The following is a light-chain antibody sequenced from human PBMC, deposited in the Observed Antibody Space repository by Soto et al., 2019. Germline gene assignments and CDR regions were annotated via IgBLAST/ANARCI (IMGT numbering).Light chain of an antibody. CDR1: QGISTY. CDR2: AAS. J-gene: IGKJ5*01. CDR3: QQLNSYPYT. Sequence: DIQMTQSPSSLSASVGDRVTITFRASQGISTYLNCYQQKPGKAPKLLIYAASSLQSGVPSRFSGSGSETDFTLTISSLQPEDFATYYCQQLNSYPYTFGQGTRLEIK. V-gene: IGKV1-39*01.